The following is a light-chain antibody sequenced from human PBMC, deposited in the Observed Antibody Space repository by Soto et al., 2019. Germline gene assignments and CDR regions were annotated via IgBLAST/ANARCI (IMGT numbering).Light chain of an antibody. CDR1: PSVTNF. Sequence: EIVLTQSPATLSLSPGERATLSCRASPSVTNFLAWYQQKPGQAPRLLIYGAFNRATGIPARFSGSGSGTDFTLTISSLEPEDSAIYYCQQYSSSPPITFGQGTRLEIK. CDR2: GAF. J-gene: IGKJ5*01. V-gene: IGKV3-11*01. CDR3: QQYSSSPPIT.